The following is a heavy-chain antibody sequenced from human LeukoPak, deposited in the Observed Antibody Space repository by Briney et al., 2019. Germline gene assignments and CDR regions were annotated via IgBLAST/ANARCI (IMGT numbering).Heavy chain of an antibody. CDR1: GGSISSYY. CDR3: ANAAAGHPFDY. V-gene: IGHV4-4*07. J-gene: IGHJ4*02. Sequence: PSETLFLTCTVSGGSISSYYWNWIRQPAGQGLEWIGRIYTSGNTNYNPSLKSRVTMSVDTSKSQFSLKLSSVTAADTAVYYCANAAAGHPFDYWGQGTLVTVSS. D-gene: IGHD6-13*01. CDR2: IYTSGNT.